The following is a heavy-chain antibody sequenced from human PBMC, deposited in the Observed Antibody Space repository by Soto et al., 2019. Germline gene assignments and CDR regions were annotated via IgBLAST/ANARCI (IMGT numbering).Heavy chain of an antibody. V-gene: IGHV7-4-1*01. CDR3: ARDTLGGYSYVTAMDV. D-gene: IGHD5-18*01. Sequence: GASVKVSCKASGYTFTSYAMNGVRQAPGQGLEWMGWINTNTGNPTYAQGFTGRFVFSLDTSVSTAYLQICSLKAEDTAVYYCARDTLGGYSYVTAMDVWGQGTTVTVSS. CDR1: GYTFTSYA. CDR2: INTNTGNP. J-gene: IGHJ6*02.